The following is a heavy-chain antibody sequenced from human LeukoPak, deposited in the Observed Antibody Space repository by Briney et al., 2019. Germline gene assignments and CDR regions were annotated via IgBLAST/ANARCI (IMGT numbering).Heavy chain of an antibody. D-gene: IGHD6-13*01. V-gene: IGHV1-69*05. Sequence: SVKVSCKASGGTFSGYAISWVRQAPGQGLEWMGGIIPIFGTANYAQKFQGRVTITRDTSASTAYMELSSLRSEDTAVYYCARSGYSSSWYAQPYYYYGMDVWGQGTTVTVSS. CDR3: ARSGYSSSWYAQPYYYYGMDV. CDR1: GGTFSGYA. J-gene: IGHJ6*02. CDR2: IIPIFGTA.